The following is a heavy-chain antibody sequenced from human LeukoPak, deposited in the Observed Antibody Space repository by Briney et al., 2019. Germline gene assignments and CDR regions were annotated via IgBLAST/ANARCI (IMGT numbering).Heavy chain of an antibody. CDR1: GYTFTSYG. D-gene: IGHD3-3*02. J-gene: IGHJ4*02. V-gene: IGHV1-18*04. CDR3: ARVRLADERAWAY. Sequence: GASVKVSCKASGYTFTSYGISWVRQAPGQGLEWMGWISAYNGNTNYAQKLQGRVTMTRDASISAAYMELSSLRSDDTAVYFCARVRLADERAWAYWGQGTLVTVSS. CDR2: ISAYNGNT.